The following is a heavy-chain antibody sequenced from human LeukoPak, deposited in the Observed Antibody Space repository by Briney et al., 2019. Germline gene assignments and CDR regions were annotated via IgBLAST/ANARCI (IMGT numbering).Heavy chain of an antibody. CDR1: GFTFISYW. D-gene: IGHD1-14*01. CDR2: IKQDGSEK. Sequence: PGGSLRLSCAASGFTFISYWMSWVRQAPGKGLEWVANIKQDGSEKYYVDSVKGRFTISRDNAKNSLYLQMNSLRAEDTAVYYCAKDGRYWDWGQGTLVAVSS. J-gene: IGHJ4*02. CDR3: AKDGRYWD. V-gene: IGHV3-7*03.